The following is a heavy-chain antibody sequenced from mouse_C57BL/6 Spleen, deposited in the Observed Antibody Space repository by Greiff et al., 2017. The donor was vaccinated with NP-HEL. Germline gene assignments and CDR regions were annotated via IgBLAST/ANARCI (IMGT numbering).Heavy chain of an antibody. J-gene: IGHJ1*03. CDR1: GFTFSDYY. CDR2: INYDGSST. Sequence: EVQLQESEGGLVQPGSSMKLSCTASGFTFSDYYMAWVRQVPEKGLEWVANINYDGSSTYYLDSLKSRFIISRDNAKNILYLQMSSLKSEDTATYYCARVRYSNYEGWYFDVWGTGTTVTVSS. D-gene: IGHD2-5*01. V-gene: IGHV5-16*01. CDR3: ARVRYSNYEGWYFDV.